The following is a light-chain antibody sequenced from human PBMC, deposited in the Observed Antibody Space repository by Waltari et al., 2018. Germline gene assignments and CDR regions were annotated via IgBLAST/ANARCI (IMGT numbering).Light chain of an antibody. CDR3: QQRAVWPPN. CDR1: QNINTF. Sequence: VLTQSPDTLSRSAGEGATVSCRASQNINTFLAWYQQKPGQAPRLLISDASNRATGVPVRFSGGGSGTDFTLTISSLEPEDFAVYYCQQRAVWPPNFGGGTKVEIK. J-gene: IGKJ4*01. V-gene: IGKV3-11*01. CDR2: DAS.